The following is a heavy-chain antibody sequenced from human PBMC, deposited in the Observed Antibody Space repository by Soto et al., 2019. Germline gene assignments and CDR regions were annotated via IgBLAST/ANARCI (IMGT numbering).Heavy chain of an antibody. CDR3: AKDRQLSFDY. J-gene: IGHJ4*02. CDR2: ISGSGGNT. CDR1: GFTLRNSR. V-gene: IGHV3-23*01. Sequence: GGSLRLSCAASGFTLRNSRMSWVRQAPGKGLEWVSAISGSGGNTYYADSVKGRFTISRDNSKNTLYLQMNSLRAEDTAVYYCAKDRQLSFDYWGQGTLVTVSS. D-gene: IGHD5-18*01.